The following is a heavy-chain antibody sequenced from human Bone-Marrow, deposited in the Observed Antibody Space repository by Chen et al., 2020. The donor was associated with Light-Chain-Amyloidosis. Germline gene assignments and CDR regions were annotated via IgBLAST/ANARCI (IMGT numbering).Heavy chain of an antibody. J-gene: IGHJ4*02. CDR2: ISGSGGST. D-gene: IGHD6-19*01. CDR3: TNAKMAGAVAGGFDY. V-gene: IGHV3-23*04. Sequence: ELQLVESGGGLVQPGGSLRISCAASGFTFSSYAMSWVRQARGKGLEWVSAISGSGGSTYYAGSVKGRITISRDNSKNTLYLQMNSLRAEDTAVYYCTNAKMAGAVAGGFDYWGQGTLVTVSS. CDR1: GFTFSSYA.